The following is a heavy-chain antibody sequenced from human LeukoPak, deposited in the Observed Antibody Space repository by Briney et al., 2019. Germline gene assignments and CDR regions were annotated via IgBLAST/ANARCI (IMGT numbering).Heavy chain of an antibody. Sequence: ASVKVSCKASGYTFTGYYMHWVRQAPGQGLEWMGWINPNSGGTNYAQKFQGRVTMTRDTSISTAYVELSRLRSDDTAVYYCARDSLPSSSWYYYYYYMDVWGKGTTVTVSS. CDR2: INPNSGGT. CDR3: ARDSLPSSSWYYYYYYMDV. D-gene: IGHD6-13*01. J-gene: IGHJ6*03. CDR1: GYTFTGYY. V-gene: IGHV1-2*02.